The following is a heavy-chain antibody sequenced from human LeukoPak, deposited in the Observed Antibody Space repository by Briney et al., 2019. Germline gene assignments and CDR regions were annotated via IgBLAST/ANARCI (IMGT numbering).Heavy chain of an antibody. V-gene: IGHV3-30*04. CDR1: GFTFSSYA. J-gene: IGHJ3*02. CDR2: ISYDGSNK. Sequence: GGSLRLSCAASGFTFSSYAMHWVRQAPGKGLEWVAVISYDGSNKYYADSVKGRFTISRDNSKNTLHLQMNSLRAEDTAVYYCASPQITMIMNDAFDIWGQGTMVTVSS. D-gene: IGHD3-22*01. CDR3: ASPQITMIMNDAFDI.